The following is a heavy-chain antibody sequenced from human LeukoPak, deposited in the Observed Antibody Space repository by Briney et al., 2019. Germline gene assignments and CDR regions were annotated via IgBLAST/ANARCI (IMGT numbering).Heavy chain of an antibody. CDR2: IYYSGST. CDR1: GGSISSYY. Sequence: SETLSLTCTVSGGSISSYYWSWIRQPPGKGLEWIGYIYYSGSTNYNPSLKSRVTISVDTSKNQFSLKLSSVTAADTAVYYCARRGLDILTENDAFDIWGQGTMVTASS. V-gene: IGHV4-59*08. J-gene: IGHJ3*02. CDR3: ARRGLDILTENDAFDI. D-gene: IGHD3-9*01.